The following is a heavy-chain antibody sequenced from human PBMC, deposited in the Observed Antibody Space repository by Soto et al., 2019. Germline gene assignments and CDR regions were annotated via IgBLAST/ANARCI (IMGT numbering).Heavy chain of an antibody. V-gene: IGHV3-30*18. Sequence: GVSLRLSCAASGFSFSSYDMHWVRQAPGKGLERVAMISYDGSDKYFSDSVKGRLTISRDNSKNTVSLEMNSLRTKDTAAYYCAKVSSSWYAGFLDLWGQGTLVTVSS. CDR3: AKVSSSWYAGFLDL. CDR2: ISYDGSDK. J-gene: IGHJ5*02. CDR1: GFSFSSYD. D-gene: IGHD6-13*01.